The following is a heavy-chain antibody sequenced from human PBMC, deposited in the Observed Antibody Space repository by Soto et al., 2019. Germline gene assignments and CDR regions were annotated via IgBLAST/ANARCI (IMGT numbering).Heavy chain of an antibody. J-gene: IGHJ6*02. CDR3: AKSTAIVGVPSAMGGMDV. D-gene: IGHD2-2*01. CDR2: ISYDGSNK. Sequence: SVRLSCAASGFAFSSYGMHWVRQAPGQGLERVAVISYDGSNKYYADSVKGRFTISRDNSTNTLYLQMNSLRAEDTAVYYCAKSTAIVGVPSAMGGMDVWGQGTTVTVSS. CDR1: GFAFSSYG. V-gene: IGHV3-30*18.